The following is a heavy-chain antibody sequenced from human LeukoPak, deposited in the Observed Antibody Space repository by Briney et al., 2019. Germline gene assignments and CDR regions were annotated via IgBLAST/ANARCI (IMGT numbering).Heavy chain of an antibody. CDR3: ARHPRTREGAPGLYYFDY. J-gene: IGHJ4*02. CDR2: IYYSGST. D-gene: IGHD1-26*01. V-gene: IGHV4-39*01. Sequence: SETLSLTCTVSGGSISSSSYYWGWIRQPPGKGLEWIGSIYYSGSTYYNPSLKSRVTISVDTSKNQFSLKLSSVTAADTAVYYCARHPRTREGAPGLYYFDYWGQGTLVTVSS. CDR1: GGSISSSSYY.